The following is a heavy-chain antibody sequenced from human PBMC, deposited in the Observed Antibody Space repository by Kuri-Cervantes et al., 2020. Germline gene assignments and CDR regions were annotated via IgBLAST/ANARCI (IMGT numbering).Heavy chain of an antibody. CDR1: GGTFSSYA. V-gene: IGHV1-8*02. CDR2: MNPNSGNT. Sequence: ASAKVSCNAAGGTFSSYAISWVRQAPGQGLEWMGWMNPNSGNTGYAQKFQGRVTMTRNTSISTAYMELSSLRSEDTAVYYCARCLSFEQQQTAYGMDVWGQGTTVTVSS. J-gene: IGHJ6*02. CDR3: ARCLSFEQQQTAYGMDV. D-gene: IGHD6-13*01.